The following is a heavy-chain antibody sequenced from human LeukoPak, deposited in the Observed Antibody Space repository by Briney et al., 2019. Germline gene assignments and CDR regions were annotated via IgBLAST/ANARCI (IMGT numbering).Heavy chain of an antibody. D-gene: IGHD1-26*01. Sequence: GGSLRLSCAASGFTFSSYAMSWVRQAPGKGLEWVSAISGSGGSTYYADSVKGRLTISRDNSKNTLYLQMNSLRAEDAAVYYCAKSKAGSGSYGDYWGQGTLVTVSS. V-gene: IGHV3-23*01. CDR2: ISGSGGST. CDR1: GFTFSSYA. CDR3: AKSKAGSGSYGDY. J-gene: IGHJ4*02.